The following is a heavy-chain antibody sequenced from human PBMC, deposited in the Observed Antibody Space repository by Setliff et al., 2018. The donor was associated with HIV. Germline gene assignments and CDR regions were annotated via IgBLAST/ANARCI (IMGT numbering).Heavy chain of an antibody. V-gene: IGHV3-48*01. CDR1: GFTFSSYT. J-gene: IGHJ5*02. CDR3: ARDSPAYYYDSSGYYSPWFDP. Sequence: LRLSCAVSGFTFSSYTMNWVRQAPGKGLEWVSYISSSSSTIYYADSVKGRFTISRDNAKNSLFLQMNSLRAEDTAVYYCARDSPAYYYDSSGYYSPWFDPWGQGTLVTVSS. CDR2: ISSSSSTI. D-gene: IGHD3-22*01.